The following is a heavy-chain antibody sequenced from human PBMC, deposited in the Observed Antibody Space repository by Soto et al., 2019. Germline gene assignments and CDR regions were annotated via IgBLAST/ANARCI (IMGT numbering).Heavy chain of an antibody. Sequence: PGGSLRLSCAASGFTFSSYWMSWVRQAPGKGLEWVANIKKDGSEKYYVDSVKGRFTVSRDNAKNSLHLQMNSLRAEDTALYYYARGSGDYDFWSGYSYYFDYWGQGTLVTVSS. CDR3: ARGSGDYDFWSGYSYYFDY. CDR1: GFTFSSYW. D-gene: IGHD3-3*01. CDR2: IKKDGSEK. J-gene: IGHJ4*02. V-gene: IGHV3-7*01.